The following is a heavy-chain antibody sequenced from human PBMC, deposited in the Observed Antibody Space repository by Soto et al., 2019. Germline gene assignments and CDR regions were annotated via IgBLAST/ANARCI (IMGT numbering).Heavy chain of an antibody. Sequence: QVHLVQSGAEVKKPGSSVKVSCKASGGTFSSSAFSWVRQAPGQGLEWMGGIIPIFPTPDYGRRFQGRVTVTAEDSVGTVYMKLRGLESEDTAVYFCARDKGGRQLGGNYYYITDIWGQGTTVTVSS. V-gene: IGHV1-69*12. CDR3: ARDKGGRQLGGNYYYITDI. CDR1: GGTFSSSA. J-gene: IGHJ6*02. D-gene: IGHD3-3*02. CDR2: IIPIFPTP.